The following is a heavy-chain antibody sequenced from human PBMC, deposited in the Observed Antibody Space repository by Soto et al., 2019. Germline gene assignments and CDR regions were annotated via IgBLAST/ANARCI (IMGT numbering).Heavy chain of an antibody. D-gene: IGHD3-22*01. CDR1: GFTVSSNY. CDR2: IYSGGST. CDR3: ARVSSYYYDSSGYHDY. Sequence: PGGALRLSCAASGFTVSSNYMSWVRQAPGKGLEWVSVIYSGGSTYYADSVKGRFTISRDNSKNTLYLQMNSLRAEDTAVYYCARVSSYYYDSSGYHDYWGQGTLVTVSS. V-gene: IGHV3-53*01. J-gene: IGHJ4*02.